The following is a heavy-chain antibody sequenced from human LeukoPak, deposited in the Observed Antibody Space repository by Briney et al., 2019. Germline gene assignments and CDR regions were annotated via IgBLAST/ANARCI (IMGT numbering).Heavy chain of an antibody. CDR2: IYYSGST. Sequence: SETLSLTCTVSGGSISSYYWSWIRQPPGKGLEWIGYIYYSGSTNYNPSLKGRVTISVDTSKNQFSLKLSSVTAADTAVYYCARRRTAAANFDYWGQGTLVTVSS. CDR1: GGSISSYY. CDR3: ARRRTAAANFDY. J-gene: IGHJ4*02. D-gene: IGHD6-13*01. V-gene: IGHV4-59*08.